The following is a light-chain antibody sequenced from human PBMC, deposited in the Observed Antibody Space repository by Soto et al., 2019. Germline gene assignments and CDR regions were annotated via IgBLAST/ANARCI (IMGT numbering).Light chain of an antibody. Sequence: EIVMTQSPATLSVSAGERATLSCRASQSVSSSLAWYQQKPGQAPRLLIYGASTRATGNPARFSGSGSGTEFNLTISSLQSEDFAVYYCQRYNNWPSWTFGQGTKVEIK. J-gene: IGKJ1*01. CDR2: GAS. CDR1: QSVSSS. CDR3: QRYNNWPSWT. V-gene: IGKV3-15*01.